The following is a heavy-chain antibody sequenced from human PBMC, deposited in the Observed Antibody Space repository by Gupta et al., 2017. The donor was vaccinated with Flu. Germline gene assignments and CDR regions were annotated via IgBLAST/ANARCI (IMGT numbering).Heavy chain of an antibody. J-gene: IGHJ6*02. V-gene: IGHV3-30*18. D-gene: IGHD1-1*01. CDR2: ISHDGSNK. CDR3: AKDWKWNRNTYGMNV. Sequence: QEQVVESGGGVVQPGGSLRLSCAASGFSFSNYGIHWVRQAPGKGLGWVAVISHDGSNKYSADSVKGRFTISRDNSKNTLYLQMNSLTIEDTAVYYCAKDWKWNRNTYGMNVWGPGTTVTVSS. CDR1: GFSFSNYG.